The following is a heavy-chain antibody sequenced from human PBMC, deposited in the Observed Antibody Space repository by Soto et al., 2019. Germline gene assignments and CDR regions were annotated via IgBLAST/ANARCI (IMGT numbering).Heavy chain of an antibody. CDR3: ARGWGKYFGVNDF. V-gene: IGHV1-18*01. CDR2: VSGYSDKR. D-gene: IGHD2-8*01. Sequence: ASVKAYCKASGYTFNSFGITGVRQAPGQGLEWMGCVSGYSDKRDYSRKLQDRITLTADPSTTTSYMELRSLTSDDTAVYYCARGWGKYFGVNDFWFQGTLVTV. J-gene: IGHJ4*02. CDR1: GYTFNSFG.